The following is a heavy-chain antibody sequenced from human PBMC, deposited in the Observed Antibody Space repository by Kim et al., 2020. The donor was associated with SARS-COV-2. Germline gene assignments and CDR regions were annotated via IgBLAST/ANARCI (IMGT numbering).Heavy chain of an antibody. V-gene: IGHV4-61*02. Sequence: TNSNPSLRSRVTISLDTSQNQFSLKLNSVTAADTAVYYCARDSASTRFFHWGQGTLVTVSS. J-gene: IGHJ5*02. CDR2: T. D-gene: IGHD2-2*01. CDR3: ARDSASTRFFH.